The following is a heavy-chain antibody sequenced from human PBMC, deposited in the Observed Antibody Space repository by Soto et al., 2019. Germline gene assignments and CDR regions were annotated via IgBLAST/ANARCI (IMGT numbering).Heavy chain of an antibody. Sequence: SETLSLTCAVYVGSFSGYYWSWIRQPPGKGLEWIREINHSGSTNYNPSLKSRVAISVDTSKNQFSLKLSSVTAADTAVYYCARTPPGYYDFWSGYRGDYYGMDVWGQGTTVTVSS. CDR3: ARTPPGYYDFWSGYRGDYYGMDV. CDR1: VGSFSGYY. J-gene: IGHJ6*02. CDR2: INHSGST. D-gene: IGHD3-3*01. V-gene: IGHV4-34*01.